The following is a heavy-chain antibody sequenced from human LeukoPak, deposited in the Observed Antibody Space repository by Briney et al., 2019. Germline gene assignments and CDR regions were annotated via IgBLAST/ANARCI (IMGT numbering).Heavy chain of an antibody. J-gene: IGHJ6*02. D-gene: IGHD6-6*01. Sequence: PGRSLRLSCAASGFTFSSYAMHWVRQAPGKGLEWVAVISYDGSNKYYADSVKGRFTISRDNSKNTLYLQMNSLRAEDTAVYYCARDPEYSSSSMGLAGFMDVWGQGTTVTVSS. V-gene: IGHV3-30-3*01. CDR3: ARDPEYSSSSMGLAGFMDV. CDR1: GFTFSSYA. CDR2: ISYDGSNK.